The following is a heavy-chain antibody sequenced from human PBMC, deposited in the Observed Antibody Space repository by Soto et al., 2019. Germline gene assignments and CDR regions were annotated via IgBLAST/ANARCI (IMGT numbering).Heavy chain of an antibody. D-gene: IGHD3-16*01. CDR3: AKDLWGESPGY. CDR1: GFTFSSHS. CDR2: IRGSGGTT. V-gene: IGHV3-23*01. Sequence: GGSLRLSCAASGFTFSSHSMSWVRQAPGKGLEWVSGIRGSGGTTYYADSVKGRFTISRDNSKNTLYLQMSSLRVEDTAVYYCAKDLWGESPGYWGQGTLVAVSS. J-gene: IGHJ4*02.